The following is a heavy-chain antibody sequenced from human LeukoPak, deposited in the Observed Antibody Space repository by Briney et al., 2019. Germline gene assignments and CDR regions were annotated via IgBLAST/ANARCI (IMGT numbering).Heavy chain of an antibody. Sequence: RGSLRLSCAASGFTFSSYSMNWVRQAPGKGLEWVSSISGSSTYIYYADSVKGRFTISRDNAKNSLYLQMNSLRAEDTAVYYCARDEGLELFDYWGQGTLVTVSS. CDR3: ARDEGLELFDY. V-gene: IGHV3-21*01. D-gene: IGHD1-7*01. CDR2: ISGSSTYI. CDR1: GFTFSSYS. J-gene: IGHJ4*02.